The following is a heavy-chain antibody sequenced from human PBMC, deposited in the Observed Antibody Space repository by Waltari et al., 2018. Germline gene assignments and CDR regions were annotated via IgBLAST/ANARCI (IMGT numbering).Heavy chain of an antibody. CDR3: ARDPTGYSSGWYPAVGNWFDP. CDR1: GYSISSGYY. CDR2: IYHSGST. D-gene: IGHD6-19*01. J-gene: IGHJ5*02. Sequence: QVQLQESGPGLVKPSETLSLTCTVSGYSISSGYYWGWIRQPPGKGLAWIGSIYHSGSTYYNPSLKSRVTISVDTSKNQFSLKLSSVTAADTAVYYCARDPTGYSSGWYPAVGNWFDPWGQGTLVTVSS. V-gene: IGHV4-38-2*02.